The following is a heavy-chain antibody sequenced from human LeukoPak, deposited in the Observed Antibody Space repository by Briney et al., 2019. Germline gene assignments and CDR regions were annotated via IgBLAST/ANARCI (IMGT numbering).Heavy chain of an antibody. CDR2: ISSSGSTI. CDR1: GFTFSDYY. Sequence: GGSLRLSCAASGFTFSDYYMSWIRQAPGKGLEWVSYISSSGSTIYYADSVKGRFTISRDNAKNSLYLQMNSLRAEDTAVYYCARRKYSYDALFDYWGQGTLVTVSS. CDR3: ARRKYSYDALFDY. V-gene: IGHV3-11*01. J-gene: IGHJ4*02. D-gene: IGHD5-18*01.